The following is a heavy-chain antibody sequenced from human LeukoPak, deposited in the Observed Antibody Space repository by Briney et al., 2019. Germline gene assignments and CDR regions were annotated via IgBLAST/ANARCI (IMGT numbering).Heavy chain of an antibody. D-gene: IGHD3-10*01. CDR3: ARDNYYGSGSSHPSGY. CDR2: ISDNGGRT. J-gene: IGHJ4*02. CDR1: GFTFSTYT. V-gene: IGHV3-23*01. Sequence: GGSLRLSCAASGFTFSTYTMAWVRQAPGGGLEWVSGISDNGGRTYYADSVKGRFAISRDDSKSTLYLQMNSLRGEDTAVYYCARDNYYGSGSSHPSGYWGQGTLVTVSS.